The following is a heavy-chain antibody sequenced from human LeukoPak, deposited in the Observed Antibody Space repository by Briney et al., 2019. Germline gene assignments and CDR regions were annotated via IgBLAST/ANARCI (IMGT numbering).Heavy chain of an antibody. D-gene: IGHD6-6*01. CDR1: GFTFSTNY. Sequence: GGSLRLSCAASGFTFSTNYMSWVRQAPGRGLEWVSIIYSGGSTYYADSVKGRFTISRDNSKNTLYLQMNRLRAEDTAVYYCARSSYSSSSAVGYWGQGTLVTVSS. CDR2: IYSGGST. CDR3: ARSSYSSSSAVGY. V-gene: IGHV3-53*01. J-gene: IGHJ4*02.